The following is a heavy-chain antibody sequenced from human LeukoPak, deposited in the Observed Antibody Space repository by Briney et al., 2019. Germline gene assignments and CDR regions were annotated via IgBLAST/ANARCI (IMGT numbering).Heavy chain of an antibody. D-gene: IGHD6-13*01. CDR2: MYHSGST. V-gene: IGHV4-59*04. CDR3: ARGRGQQLGNFDY. J-gene: IGHJ4*02. CDR1: GGSISSYY. Sequence: PSETLSPTCTVSGGSISSYYWSWIRQPPGKGLEWIESMYHSGSTYYNPSLKSRVTMSVDTSKNQFSLKLSSVTAADTAVYYCARGRGQQLGNFDYWGQGTLVTVSS.